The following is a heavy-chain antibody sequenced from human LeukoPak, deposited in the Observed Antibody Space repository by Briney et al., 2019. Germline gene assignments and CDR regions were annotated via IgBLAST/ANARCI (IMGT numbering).Heavy chain of an antibody. D-gene: IGHD1-26*01. J-gene: IGHJ4*02. V-gene: IGHV3-73*01. Sequence: GGSLRLSCAASGFTFSGSAMHGVRQASGKGLEWVGRIRSKANSYATAYAASVKGRFTISRDNSKNTAYLQMNSLKTEDTAVYYCTRLQGVGGQPGYWGQGTLVTVSS. CDR3: TRLQGVGGQPGY. CDR2: IRSKANSYAT. CDR1: GFTFSGSA.